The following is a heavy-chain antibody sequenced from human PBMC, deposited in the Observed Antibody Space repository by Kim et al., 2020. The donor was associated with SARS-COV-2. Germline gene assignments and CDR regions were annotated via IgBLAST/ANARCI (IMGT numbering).Heavy chain of an antibody. Sequence: SETLSLTCTVSGGSISSSSYYWGWIRQPPGKGLEWIGSIYYSGSTYYNPSLKSRVTISVDTSKNQFSLKLSSVTAADTAVYYCVGIQYTRVNYWGQGTLVTVSS. CDR2: IYYSGST. CDR3: VGIQYTRVNY. V-gene: IGHV4-39*01. D-gene: IGHD7-27*01. J-gene: IGHJ4*02. CDR1: GGSISSSSYY.